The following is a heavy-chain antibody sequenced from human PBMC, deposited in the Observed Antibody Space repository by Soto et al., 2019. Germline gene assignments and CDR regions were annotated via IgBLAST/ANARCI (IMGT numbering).Heavy chain of an antibody. V-gene: IGHV1-69*13. Sequence: SVKVSCKASGGTFSSYAISWVRQALGQGLEWMGGIISIFGTANYAQKFQGRVTITADESTSTAYLELSSLRSEDTAVYYCACDSSGYYSATDYWGQGTLVTVSS. CDR3: ACDSSGYYSATDY. D-gene: IGHD3-22*01. CDR2: IISIFGTA. CDR1: GGTFSSYA. J-gene: IGHJ4*02.